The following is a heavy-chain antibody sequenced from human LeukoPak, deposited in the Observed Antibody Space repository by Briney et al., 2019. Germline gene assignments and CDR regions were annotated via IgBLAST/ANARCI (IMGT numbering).Heavy chain of an antibody. J-gene: IGHJ4*02. CDR3: ARENY. V-gene: IGHV3-48*02. CDR1: GLPFRTYT. CDR2: ISSRSSTI. Sequence: GGPLSPSCAASGLPFRTYTMNWVRKAPGKGLEWVSYISSRSSTIYYADSVKGRFTIPRDNAKNSLYLQMNSLRDEDTAVYYCARENYWGQGTLVTVSS.